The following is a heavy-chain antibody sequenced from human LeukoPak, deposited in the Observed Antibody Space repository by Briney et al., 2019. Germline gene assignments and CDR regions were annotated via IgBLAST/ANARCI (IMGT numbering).Heavy chain of an antibody. Sequence: SETLSLTCTVSGGSLSSYYWSWLRQPAGKGLEWIGRIYISGSTNYNPSLTSRVTMSVDTSKSPFSLKLTSVTAADTAVYYCARETSTVTYRIFDYWGQGTLVTVSS. J-gene: IGHJ4*02. V-gene: IGHV4-4*07. CDR2: IYISGST. CDR3: ARETSTVTYRIFDY. D-gene: IGHD4-17*01. CDR1: GGSLSSYY.